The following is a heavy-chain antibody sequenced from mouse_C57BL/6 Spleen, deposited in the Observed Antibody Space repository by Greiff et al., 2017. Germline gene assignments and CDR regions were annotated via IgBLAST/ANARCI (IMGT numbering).Heavy chain of an antibody. V-gene: IGHV1-69*01. CDR1: GYTFTSYW. CDR3: ASPGSFHYYGSSRVYYFDY. Sequence: QVQLKQPGAELVMPGASVKLSCKASGYTFTSYWMHWVKQRPGQGLEWIGEIDPSDSYTNYNQKFKGKATLTVDKSSSTAYMQLSSLTSEDSAVYYCASPGSFHYYGSSRVYYFDYWGQGTTLTVSS. CDR2: IDPSDSYT. J-gene: IGHJ2*01. D-gene: IGHD1-1*01.